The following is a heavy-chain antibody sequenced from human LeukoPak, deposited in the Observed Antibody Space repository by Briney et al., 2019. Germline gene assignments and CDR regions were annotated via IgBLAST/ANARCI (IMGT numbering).Heavy chain of an antibody. CDR3: ARDEGLMVYID. J-gene: IGHJ4*02. V-gene: IGHV1-2*02. CDR1: GYTFTGNY. D-gene: IGHD2-8*01. CDR2: INPNSGGT. Sequence: ASVKVSCKASGYTFTGNYMHWVRQAPGQGLEWMGWINPNSGGTNYAQKFQGRVTMTRNTSISTAYMELSRLRSDDTAVYYCARDEGLMVYIDWGQGTLVTVSS.